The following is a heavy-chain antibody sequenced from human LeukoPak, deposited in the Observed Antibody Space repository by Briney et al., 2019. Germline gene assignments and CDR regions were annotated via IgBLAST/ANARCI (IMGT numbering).Heavy chain of an antibody. D-gene: IGHD2-2*01. V-gene: IGHV3-9*01. CDR3: AKGIVVPAALPDY. J-gene: IGHJ4*02. CDR2: ISWNSGSI. CDR1: GFTFDDYA. Sequence: GGSLRLSCAASGFTFDDYAMHWVRQAPGKGLEGVSGISWNSGSIGYAASVKGRFTISRDNAKNSLYLQMNSLRVEDTALYYCAKGIVVPAALPDYWGQGTLVTVSS.